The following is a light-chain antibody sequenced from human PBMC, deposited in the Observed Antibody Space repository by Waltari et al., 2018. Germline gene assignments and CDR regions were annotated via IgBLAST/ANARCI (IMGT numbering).Light chain of an antibody. CDR3: QQYYTTPRT. Sequence: DFVMTQSPDSLAVSLGERATINCRSSQTILDKADKNNYLAWYQHKPEQPPKLLISWASARESGVPDRFTGSGSGTDFTLTISSLQAEDVAIYYCQQYYTTPRTFGQGTKVEVK. CDR1: QTILDKADKNNY. V-gene: IGKV4-1*01. CDR2: WAS. J-gene: IGKJ1*01.